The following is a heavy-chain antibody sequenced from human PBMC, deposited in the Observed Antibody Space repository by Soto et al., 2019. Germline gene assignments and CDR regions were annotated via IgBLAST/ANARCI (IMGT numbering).Heavy chain of an antibody. CDR1: GGTFSSYA. D-gene: IGHD6-6*01. J-gene: IGHJ6*02. Sequence: ASVKVSCKASGGTFSSYAISWVRQAPGQGLEWMGGIIPIFGTANYAQKFQGRVTITADESTSTAYMELSSLRSEDTAVYYCARGSSYSSSSDYYYYYGMDVWGQGTTVTV. V-gene: IGHV1-69*13. CDR2: IIPIFGTA. CDR3: ARGSSYSSSSDYYYYYGMDV.